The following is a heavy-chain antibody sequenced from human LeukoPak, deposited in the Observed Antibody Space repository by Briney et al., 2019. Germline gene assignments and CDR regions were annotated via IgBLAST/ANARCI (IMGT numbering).Heavy chain of an antibody. CDR3: ARAPVSGSYHFDY. Sequence: EGSLRLSCAASGFTFSSYSMNWVRQAPGKGLEWVSSISSSSSYIYYADSVKGRFTISRDNAKNSLYLQMNSLRAEDTAVYYCARAPVSGSYHFDYWGQGTLVTVSS. J-gene: IGHJ4*02. CDR1: GFTFSSYS. V-gene: IGHV3-21*01. D-gene: IGHD1-26*01. CDR2: ISSSSSYI.